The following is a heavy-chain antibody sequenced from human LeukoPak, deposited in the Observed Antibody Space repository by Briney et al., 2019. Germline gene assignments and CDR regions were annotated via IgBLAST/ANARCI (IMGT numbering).Heavy chain of an antibody. D-gene: IGHD2-15*01. V-gene: IGHV3-48*03. CDR2: ISSSGSTI. Sequence: GGSLRLSCAASGFTFSSYEMNWVRQAPGKGLEWVSYISSSGSTIYYADSVKGRFTISRDNAKNSLYLQMNSLRAEDTAVYYCAGEFLSWAIDYWGQGTLVTVSS. CDR1: GFTFSSYE. J-gene: IGHJ4*02. CDR3: AGEFLSWAIDY.